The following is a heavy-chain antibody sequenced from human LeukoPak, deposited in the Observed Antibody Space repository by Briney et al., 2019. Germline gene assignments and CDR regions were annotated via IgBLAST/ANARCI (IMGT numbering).Heavy chain of an antibody. CDR3: ARPTVPILGGLFYGYYGMDV. CDR2: IYYSGST. Sequence: PSETLSLTCTVSGGSISSSNYYWGWIRQPPGKGLEWIGSIYYSGSTYYNPSLKSRVTISVDTSKNQFSLKLSSVTAADTAVYYCARPTVPILGGLFYGYYGMDVWGQGTTVTVSS. V-gene: IGHV4-39*01. D-gene: IGHD3-16*01. J-gene: IGHJ6*02. CDR1: GGSISSSNYY.